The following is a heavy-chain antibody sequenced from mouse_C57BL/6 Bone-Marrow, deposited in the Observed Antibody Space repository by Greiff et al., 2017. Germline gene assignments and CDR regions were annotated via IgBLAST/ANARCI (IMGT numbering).Heavy chain of an antibody. J-gene: IGHJ3*01. D-gene: IGHD1-1*01. CDR1: GYAFSSFW. CDR2: IYPGDGDT. Sequence: QVQLQQSGPELVKPGASVKISCKASGYAFSSFWMNWVKQRPGKGLEWIGRIYPGDGDTNYNGKFKGKATLTADKSSSTAYMQLSSLTSEDSAVYFCARSNYGNTFAYWGQGTLVTVSA. V-gene: IGHV1-82*01. CDR3: ARSNYGNTFAY.